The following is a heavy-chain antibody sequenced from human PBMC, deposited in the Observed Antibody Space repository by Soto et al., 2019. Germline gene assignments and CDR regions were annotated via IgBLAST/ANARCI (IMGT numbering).Heavy chain of an antibody. J-gene: IGHJ6*02. CDR1: GGSISSYH. CDR2: IYNSGSG. D-gene: IGHD3-10*01. Sequence: PSETLSLTCTVSGGSISSYHWSWIRQPPGKGLEWIGYIYNSGSGNYNPSLKSRVTISLDTSKNQFSLRLSSVTAADTAVYYCARFGGGMDVWGQGTTVTVSS. V-gene: IGHV4-4*09. CDR3: ARFGGGMDV.